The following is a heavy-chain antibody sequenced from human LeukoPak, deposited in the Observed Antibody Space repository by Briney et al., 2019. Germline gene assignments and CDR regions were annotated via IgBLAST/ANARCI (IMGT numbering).Heavy chain of an antibody. CDR2: IYYSGST. V-gene: IGHV4-39*07. CDR3: ARGYCSSTSCLYP. J-gene: IGHJ5*02. CDR1: GGSISSSSYY. D-gene: IGHD2-2*01. Sequence: SETLSLTCTVSGGSISSSSYYWGWIRQPPGKGLEWIGSIYYSGSTCYNPSLKSRVTMSVDTSKNQFSLKLSSVTAADTAVYYCARGYCSSTSCLYPWGQGTLVTVSS.